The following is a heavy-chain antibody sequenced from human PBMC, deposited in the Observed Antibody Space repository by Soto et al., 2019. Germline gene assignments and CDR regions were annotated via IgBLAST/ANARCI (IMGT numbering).Heavy chain of an antibody. D-gene: IGHD1-20*01. Sequence: GESLKISCKGSGYSFTSYWISWVRQMPGKGLEWMGRIDPSDSYTNYSPSFQGHVTISADKSISTAYLQWSRLKASDTAMYYCARHQDNWNPLAALDYNWFDPWGQGTLVTVSS. CDR1: GYSFTSYW. CDR3: ARHQDNWNPLAALDYNWFDP. J-gene: IGHJ5*02. V-gene: IGHV5-10-1*01. CDR2: IDPSDSYT.